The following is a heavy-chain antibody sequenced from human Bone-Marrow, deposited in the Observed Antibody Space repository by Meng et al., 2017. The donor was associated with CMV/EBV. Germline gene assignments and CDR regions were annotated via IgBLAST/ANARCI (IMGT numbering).Heavy chain of an antibody. D-gene: IGHD2-2*01. Sequence: ASVKVSCKASGYTFTSYGISWVRQAPGQGLEWMGWISAYNGNTNYAQKLQGRVTMTTDTSTSTAYMELRSLRSDDTAVYCCARDLRDIVVVPAARGGMDVWGQGTTVTVSS. CDR1: GYTFTSYG. CDR2: ISAYNGNT. V-gene: IGHV1-18*01. CDR3: ARDLRDIVVVPAARGGMDV. J-gene: IGHJ6*02.